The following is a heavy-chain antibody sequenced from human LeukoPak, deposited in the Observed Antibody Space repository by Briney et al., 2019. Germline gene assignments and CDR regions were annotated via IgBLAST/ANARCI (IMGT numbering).Heavy chain of an antibody. CDR1: GYTFTGYY. D-gene: IGHD4-17*01. V-gene: IGHV1-2*02. J-gene: IGHJ3*02. CDR3: ARNYGDYVGAFDI. Sequence: ASVKVSCKASGYTFTGYYMHWVRQAPGQGLEWMGWINPNSGGANYAQKFQGRVTMTRDTSISTAYMELNRLRSEDTAAYYCARNYGDYVGAFDIWGQGTMVTVSS. CDR2: INPNSGGA.